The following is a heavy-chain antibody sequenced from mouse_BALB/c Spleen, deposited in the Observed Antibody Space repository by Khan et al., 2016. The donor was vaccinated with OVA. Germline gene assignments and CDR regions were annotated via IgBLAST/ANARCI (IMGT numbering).Heavy chain of an antibody. J-gene: IGHJ3*01. CDR1: GDSITTGY. V-gene: IGHV3-8*02. Sequence: EVQLQESGPSLVKPSQTLSLTCSVTGDSITTGYWNWIRKFPGNKLEYMGYIIYTGYTYYNPSLKSRISITRNTSNNQYYLQLNSVTDEDTAKYYSARSTYRYAFVYWGQGTLVTVSA. CDR2: IIYTGYT. D-gene: IGHD2-14*01. CDR3: ARSTYRYAFVY.